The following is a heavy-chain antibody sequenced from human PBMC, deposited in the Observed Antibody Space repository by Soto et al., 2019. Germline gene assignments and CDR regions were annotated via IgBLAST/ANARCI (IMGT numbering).Heavy chain of an antibody. CDR1: GYTFTSYD. D-gene: IGHD3-3*01. J-gene: IGHJ6*03. Sequence: QVQLVQSGAEVKKPGASVKVSCKASGYTFTSYDINWVRQATGQGLEWMGWMNPNSGNTGYAQKFQGRVTMTRNTSISTAYMELSSLRSEDTAVYYCARDFWSGYSINYYYMDVWVKGTTVTVSS. CDR2: MNPNSGNT. V-gene: IGHV1-8*01. CDR3: ARDFWSGYSINYYYMDV.